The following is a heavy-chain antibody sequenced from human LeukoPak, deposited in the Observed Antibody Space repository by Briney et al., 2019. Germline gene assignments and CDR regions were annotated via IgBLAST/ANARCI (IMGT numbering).Heavy chain of an antibody. D-gene: IGHD2-2*01. V-gene: IGHV3-30*03. J-gene: IGHJ5*02. CDR3: ARDWEDIVVVPAAMPGNWFDP. Sequence: GGSLRLSCAASGFTLSSYGMHWVRQAPGKGLEWVAVISYDGSNKYYADSVKGRFTISRDNSKNTLYLQMNSLRAEDTAVYYCARDWEDIVVVPAAMPGNWFDPWGQGTLVTVSS. CDR1: GFTLSSYG. CDR2: ISYDGSNK.